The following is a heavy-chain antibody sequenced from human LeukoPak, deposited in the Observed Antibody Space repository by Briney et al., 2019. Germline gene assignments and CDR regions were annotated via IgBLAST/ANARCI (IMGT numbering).Heavy chain of an antibody. V-gene: IGHV3-23*01. CDR3: AKGTKGGYSYGYR. CDR1: GFTFSSYA. Sequence: GGSLRLSCAASGFTFSSYAMSRVRQAPGKGLEWVSAISGSGGSTYYADSVKGRFTISRDNSKNTLYLQMNSLRAEDTAVYYCAKGTKGGYSYGYRWGQGTLVTVSS. CDR2: ISGSGGST. J-gene: IGHJ4*02. D-gene: IGHD5-18*01.